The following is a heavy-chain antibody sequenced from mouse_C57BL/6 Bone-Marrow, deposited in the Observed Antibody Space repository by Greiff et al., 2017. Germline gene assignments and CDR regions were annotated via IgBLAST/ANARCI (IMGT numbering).Heavy chain of an antibody. CDR1: GYSFTDYN. J-gene: IGHJ4*01. CDR2: INPNYGTT. V-gene: IGHV1-39*01. Sequence: VQLQQSGPELVKPGASVKISCKASGYSFTDYNMNWVKQSNGKSLEWIGVINPNYGTTSYNQKFKGKATLTVDQSSSTAYMQLNSLTSEDSSVYYFSRGYDYDYARDYWGQGTSVTVSS. CDR3: SRGYDYDYARDY. D-gene: IGHD2-4*01.